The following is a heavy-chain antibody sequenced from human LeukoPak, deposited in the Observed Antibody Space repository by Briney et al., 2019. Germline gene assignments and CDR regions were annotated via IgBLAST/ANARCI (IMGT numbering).Heavy chain of an antibody. CDR2: INSNGSST. CDR1: GFTFSAYA. Sequence: GGSLRLSCAASGFTFSAYAMHWVRQAPGKGLEYVSDINSNGSSTNYADSVKGRFTISRDNSKNTFYLQMNSLRAEDTAVYYCVRDLLPTSCGFYFWGRETLVTVS. V-gene: IGHV3-64D*09. J-gene: IGHJ4*02. CDR3: VRDLLPTSCGFYF. D-gene: IGHD2/OR15-2a*01.